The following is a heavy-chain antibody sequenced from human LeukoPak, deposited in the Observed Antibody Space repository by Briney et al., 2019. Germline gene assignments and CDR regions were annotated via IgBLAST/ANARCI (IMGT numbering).Heavy chain of an antibody. CDR2: ISAYNGNT. D-gene: IGHD6-13*01. Sequence: ASVKVSCKTSGYIFTNYGINWVRQAPGQGLEWMGWISAYNGNTKYAQKLQGRVTMTTDTSTSTAYMELRSLRSDDTAVYYCARLPTIAAPAWTYQPFDPWGRGTLVTVSS. CDR3: ARLPTIAAPAWTYQPFDP. V-gene: IGHV1-18*04. CDR1: GYIFTNYG. J-gene: IGHJ5*02.